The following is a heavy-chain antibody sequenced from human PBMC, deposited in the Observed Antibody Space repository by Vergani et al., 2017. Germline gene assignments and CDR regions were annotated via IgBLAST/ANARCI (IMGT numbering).Heavy chain of an antibody. D-gene: IGHD4-17*01. CDR3: ANEATVTKIWGWYFDL. Sequence: EVQLLESGGGLVQPGGSLRLSCAASGFTFSSYAMSWVRQAPGKGLEWVSAISGSGGSTYYADSVKGRFTISRDNSKNTLYLQMNSRRAEDTAVYYCANEATVTKIWGWYFDLWGRGTLVTVSS. V-gene: IGHV3-23*01. CDR1: GFTFSSYA. CDR2: ISGSGGST. J-gene: IGHJ2*01.